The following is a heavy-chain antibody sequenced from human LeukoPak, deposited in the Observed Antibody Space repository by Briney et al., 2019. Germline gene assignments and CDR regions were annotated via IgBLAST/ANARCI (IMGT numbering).Heavy chain of an antibody. CDR2: ISYIGST. CDR1: GDSMNSHY. CDR3: ARDPTTVTKGLDI. D-gene: IGHD4-17*01. V-gene: IGHV4-59*11. J-gene: IGHJ3*02. Sequence: SETLSLTCTASGDSMNSHYWSWIRQPPGKGLEWIGYISYIGSTNYNPSLKIRVTISVDTSKNQFSLKLSSVTAADTAVYYCARDPTTVTKGLDIWGKGTMVTVSS.